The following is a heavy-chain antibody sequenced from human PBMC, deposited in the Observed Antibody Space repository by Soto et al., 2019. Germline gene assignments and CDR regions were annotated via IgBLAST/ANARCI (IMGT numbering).Heavy chain of an antibody. CDR3: ARVVGGIPVAGSWNWFDP. J-gene: IGHJ5*02. D-gene: IGHD6-19*01. CDR2: IIPIFGTA. Sequence: ASVKVSFKASGGTFSSYAIIWVRQAPGQGLEWMGGIIPIFGTANYAQNLQGRVTMTTDISTNTAYMELRSLRSDDTAVYYCARVVGGIPVAGSWNWFDPWGQGTLVNVSS. V-gene: IGHV1-69*05. CDR1: GGTFSSYA.